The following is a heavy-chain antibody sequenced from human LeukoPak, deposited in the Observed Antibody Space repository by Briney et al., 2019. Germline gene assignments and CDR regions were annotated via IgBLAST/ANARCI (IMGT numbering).Heavy chain of an antibody. V-gene: IGHV1-18*01. Sequence: ASVKVSCKASGYTFTSYGISWVRQAPGQGLEWMGWISAYNGNTNYAQKLQGRVTMTTDTSTSTAYMELRSLRSDDTAVYYCVREVLEKWLVLYYYGMDVWGQGTTVTVSS. CDR1: GYTFTSYG. CDR2: ISAYNGNT. CDR3: VREVLEKWLVLYYYGMDV. D-gene: IGHD6-19*01. J-gene: IGHJ6*02.